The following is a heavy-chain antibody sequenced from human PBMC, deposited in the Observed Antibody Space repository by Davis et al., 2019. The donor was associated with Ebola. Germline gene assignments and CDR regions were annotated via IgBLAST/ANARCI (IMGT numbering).Heavy chain of an antibody. CDR2: MNPNSGNT. CDR3: ARPIEKRCSPGCFDL. CDR1: GYTFTSYD. J-gene: IGHJ2*01. Sequence: GESLKISCKASGYTFTSYDINWVRQATGQGLEWMGWMNPNSGNTGYASKFQGRVTMTRDNSINTAYMELSSLTSEDTAVYYCARPIEKRCSPGCFDLWGRGTLVTVSS. D-gene: IGHD4/OR15-4a*01. V-gene: IGHV1-8*01.